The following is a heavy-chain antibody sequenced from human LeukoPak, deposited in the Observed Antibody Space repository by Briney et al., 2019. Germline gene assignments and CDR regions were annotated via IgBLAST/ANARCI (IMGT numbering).Heavy chain of an antibody. CDR3: TTERNWELLRPYGLDI. Sequence: PGGSLRLSCAASGFTFTYTWMNWVRQVPGKGLEWVGRIRTKIEGETRDYPAPVKGRFIISRDDSKTTLYLQMNGLKTEDSAVYYCTTERNWELLRPYGLDIWGQGTTVIVSS. D-gene: IGHD1-26*01. J-gene: IGHJ6*02. CDR2: IRTKIEGETR. CDR1: GFTFTYTW. V-gene: IGHV3-15*01.